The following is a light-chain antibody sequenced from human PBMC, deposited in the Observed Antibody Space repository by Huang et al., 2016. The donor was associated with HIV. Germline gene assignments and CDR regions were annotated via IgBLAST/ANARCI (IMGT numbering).Light chain of an antibody. Sequence: EIVLTQSPATLSLSPGERATLSCRASQSVSTSLAWYQQKPGQAPRLLIYDVSNRATAIPDRFSGSGSGTDFTLTISSLEPEDFAVYYCQQRSNWPPITFGQGTRLEIK. CDR3: QQRSNWPPIT. CDR1: QSVSTS. J-gene: IGKJ5*01. V-gene: IGKV3-11*01. CDR2: DVS.